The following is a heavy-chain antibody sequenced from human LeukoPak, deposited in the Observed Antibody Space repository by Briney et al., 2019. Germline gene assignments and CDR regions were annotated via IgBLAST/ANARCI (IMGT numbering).Heavy chain of an antibody. CDR3: ATDPEVLAMVRGVIITQRGN. J-gene: IGHJ4*02. CDR1: GYTFTDYY. CDR2: VDPEDGET. V-gene: IGHV1-69-2*01. Sequence: ASVKTSCKVSGYTFTDYYMYWVQQAPGKGLEWMGLVDPEDGETIYAEKFQGRVTITADTSTDTAYMELSSLRSEDTAVYYCATDPEVLAMVRGVIITQRGNWGQGTLVTVSS. D-gene: IGHD3-10*01.